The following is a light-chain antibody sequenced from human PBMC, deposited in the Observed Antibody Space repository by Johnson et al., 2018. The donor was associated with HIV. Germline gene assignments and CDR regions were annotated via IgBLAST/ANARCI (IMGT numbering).Light chain of an antibody. J-gene: IGLJ1*01. V-gene: IGLV1-51*01. Sequence: QSVLTQPPSVSAAPGQKVTISCSGSSFNIGNNYVSWYQQLPGTAPKLLIYDNNQRPSGVPDRFSGFKSGTSASLAISGLQAEDEADYYCAAWDDSLNGFYVFGTGTKVPVL. CDR3: AAWDDSLNGFYV. CDR1: SFNIGNNY. CDR2: DNN.